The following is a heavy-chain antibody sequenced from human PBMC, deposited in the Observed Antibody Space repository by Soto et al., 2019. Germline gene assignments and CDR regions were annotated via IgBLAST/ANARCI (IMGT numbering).Heavy chain of an antibody. CDR1: GYTFSNYG. Sequence: ASVKVSCKASGYTFSNYGITWVRQAPGQPLEWLGWISLYSDGTNYAQKFQGRVSMTTDTPTTTAYMELRSLRSDDTAVYYCARVVPGAEAWFGPWGQGTLVTVSS. V-gene: IGHV1-18*01. CDR2: ISLYSDGT. CDR3: ARVVPGAEAWFGP. D-gene: IGHD2-2*01. J-gene: IGHJ5*02.